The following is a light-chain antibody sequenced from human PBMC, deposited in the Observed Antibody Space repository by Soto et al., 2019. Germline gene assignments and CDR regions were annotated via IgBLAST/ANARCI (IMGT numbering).Light chain of an antibody. CDR3: QQRGSWPLT. Sequence: IVLTQSPATLSLSPGERATLSCRASQSVLNYLAWYQQKPGQAPRLLIYDAYNRATGIPARFSGSGPGTDFTLTISSLEPEDFAVYYCQQRGSWPLTFGGGTKVEIK. CDR1: QSVLNY. CDR2: DAY. J-gene: IGKJ4*01. V-gene: IGKV3-11*01.